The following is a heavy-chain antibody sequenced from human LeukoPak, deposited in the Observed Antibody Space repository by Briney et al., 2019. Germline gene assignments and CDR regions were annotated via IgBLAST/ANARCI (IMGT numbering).Heavy chain of an antibody. V-gene: IGHV3-23*01. CDR2: ISGSGQNT. J-gene: IGHJ4*02. Sequence: GRSLRLSCAASGFTFSKYAMTWVRQAPGKGLEWVSVISGSGQNTYYADSVKGRFTISRDNFKNMMYLQMDSLRVEDTAVYYCTLRTDYWGQGILVSVSS. CDR3: TLRTDY. CDR1: GFTFSKYA.